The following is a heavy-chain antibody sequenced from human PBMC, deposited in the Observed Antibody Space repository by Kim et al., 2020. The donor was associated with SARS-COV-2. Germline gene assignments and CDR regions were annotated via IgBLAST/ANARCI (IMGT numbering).Heavy chain of an antibody. CDR2: ISYDGSNK. CDR3: ASDEAVAGTWGYYYYYGMDV. J-gene: IGHJ6*02. CDR1: GFTFSSYA. Sequence: GGSLRLSCAASGFTFSSYAMHWVRQAPGKGLEWVAVISYDGSNKYYADSVKGRFTISRDNSKNTLYLQMNSLRAEDTAVYYCASDEAVAGTWGYYYYYGMDVWGQGTTVTVSS. V-gene: IGHV3-30-3*01. D-gene: IGHD6-19*01.